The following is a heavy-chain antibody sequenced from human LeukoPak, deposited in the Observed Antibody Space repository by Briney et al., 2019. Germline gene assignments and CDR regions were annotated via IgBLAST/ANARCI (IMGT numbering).Heavy chain of an antibody. J-gene: IGHJ5*02. V-gene: IGHV4-39*01. CDR3: ARPRSSGWTPQFDP. CDR1: GGSISSGGYY. Sequence: SQTLSLTCTVSGGSISSGGYYWGWIRQPPGKGLEWIGSIYYSGSTYYNPSLKSRVTISVDTSKNQFSLKLSSVTAADTAVYYCARPRSSGWTPQFDPWGQGTLVTVSS. CDR2: IYYSGST. D-gene: IGHD6-19*01.